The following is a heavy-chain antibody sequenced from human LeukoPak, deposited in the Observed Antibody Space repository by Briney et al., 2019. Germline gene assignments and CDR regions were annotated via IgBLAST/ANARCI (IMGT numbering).Heavy chain of an antibody. CDR1: GASISSGAYY. Sequence: PSETLSLTCTVSGASISSGAYYWSWIRQHPGKGLECIGYIYYSGSTYYNPSLKCRVTISVDTSKNQFSLNLRSVTAADTAVYYCARDSSTWWFDYWGQGTLVTVSS. D-gene: IGHD6-13*01. J-gene: IGHJ4*02. V-gene: IGHV4-31*03. CDR2: IYYSGST. CDR3: ARDSSTWWFDY.